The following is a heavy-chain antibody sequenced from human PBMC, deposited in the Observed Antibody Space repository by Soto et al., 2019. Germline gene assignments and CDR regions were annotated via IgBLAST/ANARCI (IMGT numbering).Heavy chain of an antibody. D-gene: IGHD2-2*01. V-gene: IGHV3-21*01. CDR1: GFTFSSYS. Sequence: EVQLVESGGGLVKPGGSLRLSCAASGFTFSSYSMNWVRQAPGKGLEWVSSISSRSSYIYYADSVKGRFTISRDNAKNSLYLQMNSLRAEDTAVYYCARGQEYQLLSNNWFDPWGQGTLVTVSS. CDR3: ARGQEYQLLSNNWFDP. CDR2: ISSRSSYI. J-gene: IGHJ5*02.